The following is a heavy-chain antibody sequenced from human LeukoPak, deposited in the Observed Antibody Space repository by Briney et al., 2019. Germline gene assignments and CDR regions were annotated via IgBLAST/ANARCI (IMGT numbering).Heavy chain of an antibody. Sequence: PSETLSLTCAVYGESFSGYYWTWIRQPPGKGLEWIGEINHFGSTNYNPSLKSRVSISVDASKNQFSLKVRSVTAADTAVYFCARGRIAYCSHGVCYTGYFYYYYMDVWDTGATVTVSS. CDR2: INHFGST. D-gene: IGHD2-8*01. V-gene: IGHV4-34*01. CDR1: GESFSGYY. J-gene: IGHJ6*03. CDR3: ARGRIAYCSHGVCYTGYFYYYYMDV.